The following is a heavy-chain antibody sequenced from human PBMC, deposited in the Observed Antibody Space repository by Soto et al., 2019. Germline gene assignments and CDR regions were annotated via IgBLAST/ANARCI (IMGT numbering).Heavy chain of an antibody. J-gene: IGHJ6*02. CDR2: IYTSGST. Sequence: PSETLSLTCTVSGGSISSYYWSWVRQPAGKPLEWIGRIYTSGSTNYNPSLKSRVSMSVDTSKNQFSLEVTSVTAADTAVYYCAREGASGFGMDVWGQGTTVTVSS. CDR1: GGSISSYY. D-gene: IGHD1-26*01. CDR3: AREGASGFGMDV. V-gene: IGHV4-4*07.